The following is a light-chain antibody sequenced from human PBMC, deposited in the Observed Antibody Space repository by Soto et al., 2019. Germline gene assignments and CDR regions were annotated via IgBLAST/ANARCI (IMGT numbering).Light chain of an antibody. CDR3: SSYTPSNTRQIV. Sequence: QSALTQPASVSGSPGPAITISCTGTSSDVGGYTYVSWYQQHPGKAPKFIIYDVSNRPSGVSNRFSGSKSGNTASLTISGLQAEDEDDYYCSSYTPSNTRQIVFGTGTKLTVL. J-gene: IGLJ1*01. CDR1: SSDVGGYTY. CDR2: DVS. V-gene: IGLV2-14*01.